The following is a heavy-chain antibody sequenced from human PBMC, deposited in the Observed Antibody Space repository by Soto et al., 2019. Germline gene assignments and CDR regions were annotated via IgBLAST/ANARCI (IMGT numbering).Heavy chain of an antibody. CDR3: ARGRYGDY. Sequence: QVHLVQSGAEVKKPGASVKVSCKGSGYAFTTYGITWVRQAPGQGLEWMGWISAHNGNTNYAQKLQCRVTVTRDTSTSTAYLELRRLRSADTAVYYCARGRYGDYWGQGALVTVSS. D-gene: IGHD1-1*01. CDR1: GYAFTTYG. CDR2: ISAHNGNT. V-gene: IGHV1-18*01. J-gene: IGHJ4*02.